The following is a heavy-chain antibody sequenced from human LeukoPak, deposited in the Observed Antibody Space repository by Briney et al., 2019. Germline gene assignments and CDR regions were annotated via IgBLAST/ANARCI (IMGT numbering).Heavy chain of an antibody. J-gene: IGHJ4*02. CDR3: AKGGTGTTVRYFDY. Sequence: GGSLRLSCAASGFTFNNYGMTWVGQAPGKGLEWVSVVSTSGDNGYYADSVQGRFTISRDNSKNSLYLQMNSLRAEDTAVYYCAKGGTGTTVRYFDYWGQGTLVTVSS. V-gene: IGHV3-23*01. CDR1: GFTFNNYG. CDR2: VSTSGDNG. D-gene: IGHD1-7*01.